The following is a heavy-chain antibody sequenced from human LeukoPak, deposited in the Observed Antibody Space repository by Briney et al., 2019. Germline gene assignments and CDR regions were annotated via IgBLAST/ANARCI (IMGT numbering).Heavy chain of an antibody. D-gene: IGHD6-25*01. CDR1: GFTVSSNY. CDR3: AREGGYHGMDV. CDR2: IYSGGNT. Sequence: GGSLRLSCAASGFTVSSNYMSWVRQAPGKGLEWVSIIYSGGNTYYADSVKGRFTISRDISKNTLYFQMNSLRAEDTAVYYCAREGGYHGMDVWGQGTTVTVSS. J-gene: IGHJ6*02. V-gene: IGHV3-53*01.